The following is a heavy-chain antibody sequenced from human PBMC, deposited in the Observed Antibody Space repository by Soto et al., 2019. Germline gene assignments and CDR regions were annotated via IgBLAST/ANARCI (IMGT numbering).Heavy chain of an antibody. CDR2: ISYDGTNE. V-gene: IGHV3-30*18. Sequence: PGGSLRLSCAASGFTFRSYGMHWVRQAPGKGLEWVAVISYDGTNEYYADSVKGQFIISRDNSKNTLYLQLNSLRPEDTAVYYWAKEWGHGGRSFDYWGLGTLVTVSS. CDR3: AKEWGHGGRSFDY. J-gene: IGHJ4*02. CDR1: GFTFRSYG. D-gene: IGHD3-16*01.